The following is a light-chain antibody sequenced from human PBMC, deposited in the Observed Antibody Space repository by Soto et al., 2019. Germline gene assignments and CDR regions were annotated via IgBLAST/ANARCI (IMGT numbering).Light chain of an antibody. CDR2: TVS. CDR1: QSVSNY. J-gene: IGKJ1*01. V-gene: IGKV1-39*01. Sequence: DIQMTQSPSSLAASVGDRVTITCRASQSVSNYLNWYQQKTGKTPRILIYTVSSLQNGVSSRFSGSGSGTDFTLTINSLQPQDFETYFCQQSYSSPQTFGQGTKVDIK. CDR3: QQSYSSPQT.